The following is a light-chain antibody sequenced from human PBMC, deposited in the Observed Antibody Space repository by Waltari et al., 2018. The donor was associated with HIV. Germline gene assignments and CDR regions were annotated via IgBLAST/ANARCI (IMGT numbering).Light chain of an antibody. V-gene: IGKV3-11*01. J-gene: IGKJ2*03. CDR1: QSVGSY. Sequence: EIVLTQSPATLPSSPGERATRSCRATQSVGSYLAWYQQIPGQAPRLLIYDASNRATGIPARFSGSGSGTDFTLTISSLEPEDCAVYYCQQRTNWPPYSFGQGTKLEIK. CDR3: QQRTNWPPYS. CDR2: DAS.